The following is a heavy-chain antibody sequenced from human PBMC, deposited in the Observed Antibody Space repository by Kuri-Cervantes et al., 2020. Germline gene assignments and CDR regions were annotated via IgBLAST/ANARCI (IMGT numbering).Heavy chain of an antibody. CDR3: ARDRGMVTSGYYFRSFVQGDYYGMDV. D-gene: IGHD3-3*01. V-gene: IGHV1-46*01. Sequence: ASVKVSCEASGYTFTGYYMHWVRQAPGQGLEWMGIINPSGGSTSYAQKFQGRVTMTRDTSTSTVYMELSSLRSEDTAVYYCARDRGMVTSGYYFRSFVQGDYYGMDVWGQGTTVTVSS. CDR2: INPSGGST. J-gene: IGHJ6*02. CDR1: GYTFTGYY.